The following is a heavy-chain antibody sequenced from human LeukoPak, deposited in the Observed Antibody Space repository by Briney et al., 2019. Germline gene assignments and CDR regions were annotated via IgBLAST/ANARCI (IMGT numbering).Heavy chain of an antibody. CDR3: ARRWNYGRNYYIDV. Sequence: SETLSLTCAVYGGSFSNYYWSWIRQTPGKGMEWIGEINDSGRTNYNPSLMSRVPVSVDTSKNQFSLRLTSVTATDTAVYYCARRWNYGRNYYIDVWGKGATVSVSS. D-gene: IGHD1-7*01. V-gene: IGHV4-34*01. CDR2: INDSGRT. CDR1: GGSFSNYY. J-gene: IGHJ6*03.